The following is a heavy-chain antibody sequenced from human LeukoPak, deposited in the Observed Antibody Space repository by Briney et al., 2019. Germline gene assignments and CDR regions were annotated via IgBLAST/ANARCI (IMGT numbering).Heavy chain of an antibody. CDR2: IYHSGST. Sequence: SETLSLTCAVSGYSISSGYYWGWIRQPPGKGLEWIGSIYHSGSTYYNPSLKSRVTISVDTPKNQFSLKLSSVTAADTDVYYCARVPGMGVMGYYYYYYMDVWGKGTTVTVSS. D-gene: IGHD3-16*01. J-gene: IGHJ6*03. CDR1: GYSISSGYY. CDR3: ARVPGMGVMGYYYYYYMDV. V-gene: IGHV4-38-2*01.